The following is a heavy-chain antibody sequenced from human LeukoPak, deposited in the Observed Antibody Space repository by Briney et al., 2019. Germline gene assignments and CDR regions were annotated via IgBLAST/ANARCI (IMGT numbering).Heavy chain of an antibody. J-gene: IGHJ4*02. D-gene: IGHD1-26*01. V-gene: IGHV4-39*01. Sequence: TSETLSLTCNVSGGSISSGTYYWGWIRQPPGKGLEWIGSIYYSGSTYYNPSLKSRVTISVDTSKNQFSLKLSSVTAADTAVYYCARLSSGRYDYFDYWGQGTLVTASS. CDR3: ARLSSGRYDYFDY. CDR2: IYYSGST. CDR1: GGSISSGTYY.